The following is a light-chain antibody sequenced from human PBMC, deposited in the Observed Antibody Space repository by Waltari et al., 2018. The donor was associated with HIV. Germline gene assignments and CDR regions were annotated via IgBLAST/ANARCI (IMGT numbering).Light chain of an antibody. Sequence: QSALTQPASVSGSPGQSITISCTGTSSDVGGYNYVSWYQQHPGKAPKLTIYEVSKRPGGVSNRFSGSKSGNTASLTISGLQAEDEADYYCSSYTSSNTLVVFGGGTKLTVL. CDR2: EVS. CDR1: SSDVGGYNY. J-gene: IGLJ2*01. CDR3: SSYTSSNTLVV. V-gene: IGLV2-14*01.